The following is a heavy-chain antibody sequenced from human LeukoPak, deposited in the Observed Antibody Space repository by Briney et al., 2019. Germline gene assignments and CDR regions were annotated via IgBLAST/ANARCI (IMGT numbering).Heavy chain of an antibody. CDR3: ARSPLKLVSRSFDY. V-gene: IGHV4-39*01. CDR2: IYYSGST. CDR1: GGSISSYY. Sequence: PSETLSLTCTVSGGSISSYYWGWIRQPPGKGLEWIGSIYYSGSTYYNPSLKSRVTISVDTSKNQFSLKLSSVTAADTAVYYCARSPLKLVSRSFDYWGQGTLVTVSS. J-gene: IGHJ4*02. D-gene: IGHD6-13*01.